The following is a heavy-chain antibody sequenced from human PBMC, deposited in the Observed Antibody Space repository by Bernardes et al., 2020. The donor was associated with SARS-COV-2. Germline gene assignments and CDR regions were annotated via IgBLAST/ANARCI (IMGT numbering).Heavy chain of an antibody. Sequence: SKTLSLTCTVSGGSISSYYWSWIRQPPGKGLEWIGYIYYSGSTNYNPSLKSRVTISVDTSKNQFSLKLSSVTAADTAVYYCARDSTVYYYYGMDVWGQGTTVTVSS. CDR3: ARDSTVYYYYGMDV. V-gene: IGHV4-59*01. J-gene: IGHJ6*02. CDR1: GGSISSYY. CDR2: IYYSGST. D-gene: IGHD4-17*01.